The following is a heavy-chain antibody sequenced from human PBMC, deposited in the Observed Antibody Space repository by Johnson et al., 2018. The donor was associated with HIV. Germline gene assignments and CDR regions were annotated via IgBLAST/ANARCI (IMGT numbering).Heavy chain of an antibody. D-gene: IGHD1-26*01. Sequence: MQLVESGGGSLQPGGSLRLSCAASGFTVSSNYMSWVRQAPGKGLEWVSVIYSGGSTYYADSVKGRFTISRDNSKNTLYLQMNSLRAEDTAVYYCARDPYSGSYSAFDIWGQGTMVTVSS. V-gene: IGHV3-53*01. J-gene: IGHJ3*02. CDR2: IYSGGST. CDR1: GFTVSSNY. CDR3: ARDPYSGSYSAFDI.